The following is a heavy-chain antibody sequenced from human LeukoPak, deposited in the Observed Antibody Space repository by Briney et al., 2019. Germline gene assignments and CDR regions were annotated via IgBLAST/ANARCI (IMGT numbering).Heavy chain of an antibody. CDR3: ARGGPREYPSPYYFDY. CDR1: GYTFTNYG. J-gene: IGHJ4*02. CDR2: INGYNGKT. Sequence: ASVKVSCKASGYTFTNYGFSWVRQAPGQGLEWMGWINGYNGKTNYAQKLQGRVTMTTDTSTSTAYMELRSLRSDDTAVYYCARGGPREYPSPYYFDYWGQGTLVTVSS. D-gene: IGHD2/OR15-2a*01. V-gene: IGHV1-18*01.